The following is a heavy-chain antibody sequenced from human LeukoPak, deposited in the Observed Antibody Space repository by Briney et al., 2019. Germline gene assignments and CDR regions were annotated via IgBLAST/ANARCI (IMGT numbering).Heavy chain of an antibody. Sequence: SETLSLTCAVYGGSFSGYYWRWIRQPPGKGLEWIGYIYYSGSTNYNPSLKSRVTISVDTSKNQFSLKLSSVTAADTAVYYCARVGTTELGFDYWGQGTLVTVSS. V-gene: IGHV4-59*01. CDR2: IYYSGST. CDR3: ARVGTTELGFDY. CDR1: GGSFSGYY. J-gene: IGHJ4*02. D-gene: IGHD4-17*01.